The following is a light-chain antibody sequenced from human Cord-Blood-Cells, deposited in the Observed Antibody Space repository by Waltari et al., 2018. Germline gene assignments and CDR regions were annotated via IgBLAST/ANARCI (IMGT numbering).Light chain of an antibody. J-gene: IGKJ1*01. V-gene: IGKV3-15*01. CDR3: QQYNNWPPWT. CDR2: GAS. Sequence: EIVMTQSPATLSVSPGERATLSCRASQSVSSNLAWYQQKPGQAPRLLIYGASTRATGTPARFSGSGSGTEFTLTISSLQSEDFAVYYCQQYNNWPPWTFGQGP. CDR1: QSVSSN.